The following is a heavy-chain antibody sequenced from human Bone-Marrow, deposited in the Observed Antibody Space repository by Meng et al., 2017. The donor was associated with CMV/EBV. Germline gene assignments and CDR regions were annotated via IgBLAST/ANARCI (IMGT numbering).Heavy chain of an antibody. CDR1: GGSISSSNYY. CDR2: IYYSGRT. D-gene: IGHD3-16*01. Sequence: SETLSLTCSVSGGSISSSNYYWGWIRQPPGKGLEWIGSIYYSGRTYYNPSLKSRVTISVDTSKKQFSLKLRSVIAADTAVYYCARQGTVSTGEWFDPWGQGTLVTVS. J-gene: IGHJ5*02. V-gene: IGHV4-39*01. CDR3: ARQGTVSTGEWFDP.